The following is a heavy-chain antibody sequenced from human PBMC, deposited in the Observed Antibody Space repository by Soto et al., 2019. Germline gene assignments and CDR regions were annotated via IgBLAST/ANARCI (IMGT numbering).Heavy chain of an antibody. CDR1: GFSLRSSGVG. D-gene: IGHD3-22*01. V-gene: IGHV2-5*02. CDR2: IYWDDDK. Sequence: QITLKESGPTLVKPTQTLTLTCTFSGFSLRSSGVGVGWIRQPPGKALEWLALIYWDDDKRYSPSLNSRLTITKDTSKNQVVLTMTNMDPVDTATYYCAHRGNYFDSNGYYFDYWGQGTLVTVSS. J-gene: IGHJ4*02. CDR3: AHRGNYFDSNGYYFDY.